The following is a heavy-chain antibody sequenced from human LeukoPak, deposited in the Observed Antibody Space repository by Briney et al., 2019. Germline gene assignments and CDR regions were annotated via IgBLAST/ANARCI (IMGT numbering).Heavy chain of an antibody. V-gene: IGHV3-30-3*01. CDR2: ISYDGSNK. D-gene: IGHD3-3*01. CDR3: ARDFDFWSGYSDY. J-gene: IGHJ4*02. CDR1: GFTFSSYA. Sequence: QPGRSLRLSCAASGFTFSSYAMPWVRQAPGKGLEWVAVISYDGSNKYYADSVKGRFTISRDNSKNTLYLQMNSLRAEDTAVYYCARDFDFWSGYSDYWGQGTLVTVSS.